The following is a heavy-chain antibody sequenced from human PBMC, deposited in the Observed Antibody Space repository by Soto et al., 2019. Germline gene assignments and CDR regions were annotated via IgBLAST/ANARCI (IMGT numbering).Heavy chain of an antibody. CDR1: GYPFTSSS. Sequence: ASVKVSCKSSGYPFTSSSIFWVRQAPGQGLECMGVIPPSGGSTTYAQKFQGRVTITADTSANTVYLELSSLRSEDTAVYYCASTKYDSSAYYYWYLGLWGRGTLVTVSS. D-gene: IGHD3-22*01. J-gene: IGHJ2*01. V-gene: IGHV1-46*01. CDR3: ASTKYDSSAYYYWYLGL. CDR2: IPPSGGST.